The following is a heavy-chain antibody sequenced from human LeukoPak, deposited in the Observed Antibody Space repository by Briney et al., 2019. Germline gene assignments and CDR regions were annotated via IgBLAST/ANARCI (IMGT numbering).Heavy chain of an antibody. Sequence: GGSLRLSCAVSGFTFSDHYMDWVRQAPGKGLEWIGRSRNEGHSYSTDFAASVRGRAALPRDHSRDSLYLQINSLRTDDTAVYYCVALLRGIGYWGQGTLVTVSS. CDR1: GFTFSDHY. V-gene: IGHV3-72*01. CDR2: SRNEGHSYST. J-gene: IGHJ4*02. D-gene: IGHD3-10*01. CDR3: VALLRGIGY.